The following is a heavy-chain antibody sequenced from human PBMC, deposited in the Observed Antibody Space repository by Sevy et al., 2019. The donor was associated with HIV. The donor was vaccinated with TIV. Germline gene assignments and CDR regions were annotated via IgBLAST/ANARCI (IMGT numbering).Heavy chain of an antibody. CDR3: ALERLSSDVAEYFQN. CDR2: ISFDASNK. CDR1: GFTFSRYS. D-gene: IGHD1-1*01. Sequence: GGFLRLSCAASGFTFSRYSMHWVRQAPGKGLEWVATISFDASNKHYEDSVKGRFTISSDNFQNSLFLQMNSLRPEDTAVYYCALERLSSDVAEYFQNWGQGTLVTVSS. V-gene: IGHV3-30*04. J-gene: IGHJ1*01.